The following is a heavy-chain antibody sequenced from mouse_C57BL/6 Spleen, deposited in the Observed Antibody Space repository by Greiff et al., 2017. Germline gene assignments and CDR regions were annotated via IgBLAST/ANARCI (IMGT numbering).Heavy chain of an antibody. CDR1: GFTFSSYG. D-gene: IGHD2-4*01. CDR2: ISSGGSYT. J-gene: IGHJ3*01. V-gene: IGHV5-6*01. CDR3: ARRGYDYDGWFAY. Sequence: EVQGVESGGDLVKPGGSLKLSCAASGFTFSSYGMSWVRQAPDKRLEWVATISSGGSYTYYPDSEKGRFTISRDKAKNTLYLQMSSLKSEDTAMYYCARRGYDYDGWFAYWGQGTLVTVSA.